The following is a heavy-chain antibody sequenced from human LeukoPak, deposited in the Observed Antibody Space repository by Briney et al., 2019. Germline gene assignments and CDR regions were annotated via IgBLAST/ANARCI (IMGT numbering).Heavy chain of an antibody. CDR2: ITSSSSHI. J-gene: IGHJ5*02. CDR3: ARGGAATSTWRFDP. D-gene: IGHD6-13*01. V-gene: IGHV3-21*01. Sequence: PGGSLRLSCAASGFTFSSYEMNWVRQAPGQGLEWVSSITSSSSHIYYADSVKGRFTISRDNAKNSLYLQMDSLRAEDTAVYYCARGGAATSTWRFDPWGQGTLVTVSS. CDR1: GFTFSSYE.